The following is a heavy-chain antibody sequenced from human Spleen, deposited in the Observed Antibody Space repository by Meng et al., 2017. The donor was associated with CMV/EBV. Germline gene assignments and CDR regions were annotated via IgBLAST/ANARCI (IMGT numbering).Heavy chain of an antibody. CDR3: ASGPQYSSSWYSYYYYGMDV. CDR1: GYTFTGYY. CDR2: INPNSGGT. Sequence: ASVKVSCKASGYTFTGYYMHWVRQAPGQGLEWMGWINPNSGGTNYAQKFQGRVTMTRDTSISTAFMELSRLRSDDTAVYYCASGPQYSSSWYSYYYYGMDVWGQGTTVTVSS. V-gene: IGHV1-2*02. D-gene: IGHD6-13*01. J-gene: IGHJ6*02.